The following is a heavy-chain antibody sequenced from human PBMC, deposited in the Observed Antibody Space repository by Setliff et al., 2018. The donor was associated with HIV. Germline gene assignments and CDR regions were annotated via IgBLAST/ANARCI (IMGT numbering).Heavy chain of an antibody. J-gene: IGHJ4*02. Sequence: SGPTLVNPTQTLTLTCTFSGFSFSTNGVGVGWIRQPPGKALEWLALIYWDGAKRYNPSLKSRLIITKDTSKNQVVLTMTNMDPVDTATYYCARRGDSSYYFDYWGQGTLVTVSS. D-gene: IGHD6-19*01. CDR1: GFSFSTNGVG. CDR2: IYWDGAK. CDR3: ARRGDSSYYFDY. V-gene: IGHV2-5*02.